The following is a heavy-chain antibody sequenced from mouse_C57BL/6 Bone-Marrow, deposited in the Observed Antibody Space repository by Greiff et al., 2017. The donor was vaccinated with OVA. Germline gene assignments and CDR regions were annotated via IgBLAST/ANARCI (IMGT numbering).Heavy chain of an antibody. D-gene: IGHD1-1*02. CDR3: ARLGVVYFDY. J-gene: IGHJ2*01. V-gene: IGHV5-6*01. Sequence: EVKVVESGGDLVKPGGSLKLSCAASGFTFSSYGMSWVRQTPDKRLEWVATISSGGSYTYYPDSVKGRFTISRDNAKNTLYLQMSSRKSEDTAMYYCARLGVVYFDYWGQGTTLTVSS. CDR1: GFTFSSYG. CDR2: ISSGGSYT.